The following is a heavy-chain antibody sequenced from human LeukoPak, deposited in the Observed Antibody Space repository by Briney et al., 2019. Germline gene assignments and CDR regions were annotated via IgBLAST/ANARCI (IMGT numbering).Heavy chain of an antibody. V-gene: IGHV3-23*01. CDR1: GFTFNNYA. Sequence: GGSLRLSCASSGFTFNNYAMTWVRQAPGKGLEWVSSITASGGSTYCADSVKGRFTISRDNSKNTLYLQMSSLRAEDTAVYYCAKHLLGYCSSTSCRSPFDYWGQGTLVTVSS. CDR3: AKHLLGYCSSTSCRSPFDY. D-gene: IGHD2-2*01. CDR2: ITASGGST. J-gene: IGHJ4*02.